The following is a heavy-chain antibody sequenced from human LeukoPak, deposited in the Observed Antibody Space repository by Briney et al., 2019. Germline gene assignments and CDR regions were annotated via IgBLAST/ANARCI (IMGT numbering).Heavy chain of an antibody. CDR1: GSTFTRYY. V-gene: IGHV1-2*02. J-gene: IGHJ6*03. CDR3: ARPASGDYTYYYYMDV. Sequence: ASVKVSCKPSGSTFTRYYMLLVRQAPGHRLEGMGWINANIGGTNYAQKFQGRVTMTRDTSISTAYMELSRLRSDDTAVYYCARPASGDYTYYYYMDVWGKGTTVTVSS. CDR2: INANIGGT. D-gene: IGHD4-17*01.